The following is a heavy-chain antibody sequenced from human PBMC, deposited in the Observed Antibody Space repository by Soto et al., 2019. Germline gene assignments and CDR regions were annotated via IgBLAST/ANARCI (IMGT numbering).Heavy chain of an antibody. D-gene: IGHD2-2*01. V-gene: IGHV3-48*03. CDR1: RFTFSTYE. CDR3: VRYCSTTLCNGVATRTFDY. Sequence: GGSLRLSCAASRFTFSTYEMNWVRQAPGKGLEWVSYISTSGSTVYYADSVKGRFTISRDNTRNSLYLQMNSLRDEDTALYYCVRYCSTTLCNGVATRTFDYWGQGTLVTVSS. J-gene: IGHJ4*02. CDR2: ISTSGSTV.